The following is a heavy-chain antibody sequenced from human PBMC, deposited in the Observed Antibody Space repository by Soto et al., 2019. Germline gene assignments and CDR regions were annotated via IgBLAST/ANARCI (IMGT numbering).Heavy chain of an antibody. D-gene: IGHD1-1*01. Sequence: SETLSLTCTVSGGSISSGGYYWSWIRQHPGKGLEWIGYIYYGGSTYYNPSLKSRVTISVDTSKNQFSLKLSSVTAADTAVYYCARDCGTARGNWFDPWGQGTLVTVSS. J-gene: IGHJ5*02. CDR3: ARDCGTARGNWFDP. CDR1: GGSISSGGYY. CDR2: IYYGGST. V-gene: IGHV4-31*03.